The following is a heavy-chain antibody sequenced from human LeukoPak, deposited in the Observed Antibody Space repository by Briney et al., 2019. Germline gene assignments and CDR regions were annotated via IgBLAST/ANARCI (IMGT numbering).Heavy chain of an antibody. CDR3: AKGDRNGWYFDY. J-gene: IGHJ4*02. Sequence: GGSLRLSCAASGFIFTDYWMNWVRQAPGKGLEWVAMIKYDGIDKKYLDSVKGRFTISRDNAKNSLFLQMNSLRAEDTALYHCAKGDRNGWYFDYWGLGTLVTVSS. D-gene: IGHD6-19*01. CDR2: IKYDGIDK. CDR1: GFIFTDYW. V-gene: IGHV3-7*03.